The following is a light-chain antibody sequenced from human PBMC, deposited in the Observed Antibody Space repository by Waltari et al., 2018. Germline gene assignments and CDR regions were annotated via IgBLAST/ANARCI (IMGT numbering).Light chain of an antibody. CDR2: EVT. Sequence: QSALTQPASVSGSPGQSITISCTGSSSDIGRYNYVSWYQQHPGQAPKLIISEVTNRPSGVSYCFAGSKSGNTASLTISGLQAEDEADYYCSSYTNINTLMVFGGGTHLTVL. V-gene: IGLV2-14*01. CDR3: SSYTNINTLMV. J-gene: IGLJ3*02. CDR1: SSDIGRYNY.